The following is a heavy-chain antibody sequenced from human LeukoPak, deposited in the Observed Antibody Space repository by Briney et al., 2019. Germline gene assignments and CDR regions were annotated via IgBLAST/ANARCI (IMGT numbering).Heavy chain of an antibody. CDR2: IKSKTDGGTT. V-gene: IGHV3-15*01. CDR3: TTEGTVSYYFDY. D-gene: IGHD3-10*01. J-gene: IGHJ4*02. Sequence: EGSLRLSCAASGFTFSNAWMSWVRQAPGKGLEWVGRIKSKTDGGTTDYAAPVKGRFTISRDDSKNTLYLQMNSLKTEDTAVYYCTTEGTVSYYFDYWGQGTLVTVSS. CDR1: GFTFSNAW.